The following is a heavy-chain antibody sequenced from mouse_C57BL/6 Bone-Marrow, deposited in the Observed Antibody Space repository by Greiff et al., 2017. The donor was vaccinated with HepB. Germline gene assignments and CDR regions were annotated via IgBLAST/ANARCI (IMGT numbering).Heavy chain of an antibody. Sequence: QVQLQQPGAELVKPGASVKLSCKASGYTFTSYWMQWVKQRPGQGLEWIGEIDPSDSYTNYNQKFKGKATLTVDTSSSTAYMQLSSLTSEDSAVYYCARTYYGSSSSYWYFDVWGTGTTVTVSS. CDR3: ARTYYGSSSSYWYFDV. CDR2: IDPSDSYT. CDR1: GYTFTSYW. D-gene: IGHD1-1*01. V-gene: IGHV1-50*01. J-gene: IGHJ1*03.